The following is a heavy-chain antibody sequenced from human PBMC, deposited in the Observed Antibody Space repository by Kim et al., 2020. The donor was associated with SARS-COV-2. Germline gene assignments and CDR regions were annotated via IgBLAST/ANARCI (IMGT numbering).Heavy chain of an antibody. J-gene: IGHJ4*02. D-gene: IGHD3-10*01. Sequence: VKGRVTICRDNSENTLYLQMNSMMAEDMAVYYCAKNGGSGWFGESSTFDYWGQGTLVTVSS. V-gene: IGHV3-30*02. CDR3: AKNGGSGWFGESSTFDY.